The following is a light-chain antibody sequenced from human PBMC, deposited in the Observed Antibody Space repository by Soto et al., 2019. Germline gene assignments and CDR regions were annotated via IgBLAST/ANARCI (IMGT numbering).Light chain of an antibody. CDR1: QSVSRSY. CDR2: DAS. V-gene: IGKV3-20*01. Sequence: EIVLTQSPGTLSLSPGDRATLSCRASQSVSRSYLAWYQQKPGQAPRLLIYDASNRATGIPARFSGSGSGTDFTLTISRLEPEDFAVYYCQQYSASPRTFGQGTRVDIK. J-gene: IGKJ1*01. CDR3: QQYSASPRT.